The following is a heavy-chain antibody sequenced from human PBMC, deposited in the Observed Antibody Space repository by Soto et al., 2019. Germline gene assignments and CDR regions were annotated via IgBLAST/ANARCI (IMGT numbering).Heavy chain of an antibody. Sequence: QGQLVESGGGVVQPGRSLRLSCAASGFTFSNYGMHWVRQAPGKGLEWVAVISYDGSNKYYADSVKGRFTISRDNSKNTLYLQMNSLRAEDTAVYYCAKDLGSGSYPFDAFDNWGQGTMVTVSS. D-gene: IGHD1-26*01. CDR2: ISYDGSNK. CDR3: AKDLGSGSYPFDAFDN. CDR1: GFTFSNYG. J-gene: IGHJ3*02. V-gene: IGHV3-30*18.